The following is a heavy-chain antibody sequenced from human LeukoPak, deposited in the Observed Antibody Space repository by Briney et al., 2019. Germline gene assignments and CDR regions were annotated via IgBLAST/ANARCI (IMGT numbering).Heavy chain of an antibody. CDR2: ISSNGGST. CDR1: GFNFSGYA. D-gene: IGHD3-10*01. V-gene: IGHV3-64D*09. J-gene: IGHJ4*02. Sequence: GGSLRLSCSASGFNFSGYAMHWVRQAPGKGLEYVSTISSNGGSTYYAGSVKGRFTISRDNSKNTLYLQMSSLKAEDTAVYYCAGSITMFDYWGQGTLVTVSS. CDR3: AGSITMFDY.